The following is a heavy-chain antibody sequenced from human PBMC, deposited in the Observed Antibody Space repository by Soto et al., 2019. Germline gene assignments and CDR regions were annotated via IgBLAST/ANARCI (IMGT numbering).Heavy chain of an antibody. Sequence: QVQLVESGGGVVQPGRSLRLSCAASGFTFSSYGMHWVRQAPGKGLEWVAVIWYDGSNKYYADSVKGRFTIARDNSKNTLYRQMNSLRAEETAVYCCARTDSSGYRFDYWGQGTLVTVSS. J-gene: IGHJ4*02. CDR3: ARTDSSGYRFDY. CDR2: IWYDGSNK. D-gene: IGHD3-22*01. V-gene: IGHV3-33*01. CDR1: GFTFSSYG.